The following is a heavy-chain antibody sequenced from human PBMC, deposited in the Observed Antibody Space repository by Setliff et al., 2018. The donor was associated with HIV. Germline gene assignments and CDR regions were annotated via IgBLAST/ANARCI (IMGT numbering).Heavy chain of an antibody. Sequence: ASVKVSCKASGYTFTNYYIHWVRQAPGQGLEWMGWINPSGNITNYAQKFQGRVTITADKSTSTAYMELSSLRSEDTAVYYCARTPYCTNGLCYRYFFDYWGQGTLVTVS. D-gene: IGHD2-8*01. CDR1: GYTFTNYY. CDR3: ARTPYCTNGLCYRYFFDY. V-gene: IGHV1-46*01. J-gene: IGHJ4*02. CDR2: INPSGNIT.